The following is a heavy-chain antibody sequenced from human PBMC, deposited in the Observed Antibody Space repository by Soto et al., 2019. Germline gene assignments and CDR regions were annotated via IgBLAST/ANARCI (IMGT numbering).Heavy chain of an antibody. J-gene: IGHJ6*03. CDR2: ISSSGSTI. V-gene: IGHV3-11*01. CDR3: ARARRVIIYSYYYMDV. CDR1: GFTFSDYY. Sequence: QVQLVESGGGLVKPGGSLRLSCAASGFTFSDYYMSWIRQAPGKGLEWVSYISSSGSTIYYADSVKGRFTISRDNAKKSLYLQMNSMRAEDTAMYYCARARRVIIYSYYYMDVWGKGTTVTVSS. D-gene: IGHD3-10*01.